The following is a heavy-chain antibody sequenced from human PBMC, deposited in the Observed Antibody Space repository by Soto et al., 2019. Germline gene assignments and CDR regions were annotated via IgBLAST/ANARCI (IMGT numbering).Heavy chain of an antibody. Sequence: EVQLVETGGGLIQPGGSLRLSCVASGFTVSTNYMSWVRQAPGKGPEWVSIVYIGGQTYYAESVKGRFTISRDNSKNTVYLQMHSLRAEDTAVYSCDRWGNWLYDYYFAYVGQGTLVTVSS. J-gene: IGHJ4*02. D-gene: IGHD3-16*01. CDR2: VYIGGQT. V-gene: IGHV3-53*02. CDR3: DRWGNWLYDYYFAY. CDR1: GFTVSTNY.